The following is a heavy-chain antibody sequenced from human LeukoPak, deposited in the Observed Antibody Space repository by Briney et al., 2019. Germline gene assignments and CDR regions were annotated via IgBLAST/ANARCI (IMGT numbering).Heavy chain of an antibody. Sequence: ASVKVSCKASGYIFTVYYMHWVRQAPGQGLEWMGWINPNSGGRKYAQRFQGRVTMTRDTSISTAYMDLSRLRFDDTAVYYCARPLTPTVTNGMDVWGQGTTVTVSS. J-gene: IGHJ6*02. V-gene: IGHV1-2*02. CDR2: INPNSGGR. D-gene: IGHD4-17*01. CDR1: GYIFTVYY. CDR3: ARPLTPTVTNGMDV.